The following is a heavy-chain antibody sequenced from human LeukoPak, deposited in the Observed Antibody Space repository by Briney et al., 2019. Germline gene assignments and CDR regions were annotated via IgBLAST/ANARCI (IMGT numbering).Heavy chain of an antibody. CDR2: IWYDGSNK. J-gene: IGHJ6*02. CDR3: ARDVGYDSSGYYVNYYYYGMDV. D-gene: IGHD3-22*01. V-gene: IGHV3-33*01. CDR1: GFTFSSYG. Sequence: GGSLRLSCAASGFTFSSYGMHWVRQAPGKGLEWVAVIWYDGSNKYYADSVKGRFTISRDNSKNTLYLQMNSLRAEDTAVYYCARDVGYDSSGYYVNYYYYGMDVWGQGTTVTVSS.